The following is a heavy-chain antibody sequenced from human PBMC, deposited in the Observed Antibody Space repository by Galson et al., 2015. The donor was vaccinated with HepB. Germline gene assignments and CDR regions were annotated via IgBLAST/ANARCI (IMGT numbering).Heavy chain of an antibody. CDR1: GFTFSSYA. CDR3: ARDLGDELSGWYNSHLVGSGIVDY. Sequence: SLRLSCAASGFTFSSYAMHWVRQAPGKGLEWVAVISYDGSNKYYADSVKGRFTISRDNSKNTLYLQMNSLRAEDTAVYYCARDLGDELSGWYNSHLVGSGIVDYWGQGTLVTVSS. D-gene: IGHD6-19*01. CDR2: ISYDGSNK. V-gene: IGHV3-30*04. J-gene: IGHJ4*02.